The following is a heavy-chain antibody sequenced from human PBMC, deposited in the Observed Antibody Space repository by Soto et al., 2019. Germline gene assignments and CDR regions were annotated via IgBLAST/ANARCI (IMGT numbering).Heavy chain of an antibody. Sequence: ASVKVSCKASGYTFTDYYMHWVRQAPGQGLEWMGWFNPNNGATNYAQKLQGRVTMTRDTSTSTAYMELNTLTSDDTAVYYCARSALVLRVYEPTADWFDPWGQGTPVTV. J-gene: IGHJ5*02. CDR1: GYTFTDYY. CDR3: ARSALVLRVYEPTADWFDP. CDR2: FNPNNGAT. V-gene: IGHV1-2*02. D-gene: IGHD2-8*01.